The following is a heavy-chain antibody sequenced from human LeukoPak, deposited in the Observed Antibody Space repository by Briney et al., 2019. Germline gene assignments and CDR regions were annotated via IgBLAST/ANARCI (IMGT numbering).Heavy chain of an antibody. V-gene: IGHV3-33*01. CDR1: GFTFSGYA. Sequence: PGGSLRLSCTPSGFTFSGYAMHWVRQAPGKGLGWVAVIWFDGSNTYYADSVKGRFTISRDNSKNTLYLQMNSLRAEDTAVYCCARGAQSGGYSGPFDIWGQGTMVTVSS. D-gene: IGHD1-26*01. CDR3: ARGAQSGGYSGPFDI. J-gene: IGHJ3*02. CDR2: IWFDGSNT.